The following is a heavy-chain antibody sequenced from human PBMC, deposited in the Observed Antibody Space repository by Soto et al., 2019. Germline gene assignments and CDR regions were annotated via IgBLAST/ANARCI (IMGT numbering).Heavy chain of an antibody. Sequence: SVKVSCKAPGGTFKNNGISWVRQAPGQGLGWMGGIIPVFGTTNYAQKFQGRLTITADDFTSTVYMELSRLRYEDTAVHYCARENGVAVATILYYFDYWGPGTLVTV. D-gene: IGHD5-12*01. V-gene: IGHV1-69*13. CDR2: IIPVFGTT. J-gene: IGHJ4*02. CDR3: ARENGVAVATILYYFDY. CDR1: GGTFKNNG.